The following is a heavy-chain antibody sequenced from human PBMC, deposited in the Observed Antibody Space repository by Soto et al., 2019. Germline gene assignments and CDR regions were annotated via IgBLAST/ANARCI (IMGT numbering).Heavy chain of an antibody. CDR2: ISGSGGST. V-gene: IGHV3-23*01. J-gene: IGHJ4*02. Sequence: GGSLRLSCAASGFTFSSYAMSWVHQAPGKGLEWVSAISGSGGSTYYADSVKGRFTISRDNSKNTLYLQMNSLRAEDTAVYYCAKDETATVTGVNDYWGQGTLVTVSS. D-gene: IGHD4-4*01. CDR1: GFTFSSYA. CDR3: AKDETATVTGVNDY.